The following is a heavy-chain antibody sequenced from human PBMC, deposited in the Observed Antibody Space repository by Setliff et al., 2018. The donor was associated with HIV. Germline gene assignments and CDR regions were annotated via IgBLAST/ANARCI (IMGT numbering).Heavy chain of an antibody. CDR2: IHTSGST. V-gene: IGHV4-61*02. J-gene: IGHJ4*02. CDR1: GGSISSVNYY. Sequence: SETLSLTCNVSGGSISSVNYYWSWIRQPAGKGLEWIGRIHTSGSTNYNPSLKSRVTISVDTSKNQFSLNLSSVTAADTAIYYCARDWGYIAATPDYWGQGTRVTVS. CDR3: ARDWGYIAATPDY. D-gene: IGHD5-12*01.